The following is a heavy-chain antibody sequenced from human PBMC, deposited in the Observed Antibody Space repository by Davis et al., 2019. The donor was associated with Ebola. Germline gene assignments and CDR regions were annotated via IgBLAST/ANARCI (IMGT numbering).Heavy chain of an antibody. D-gene: IGHD2-15*01. J-gene: IGHJ6*02. CDR1: GFTSSSYS. Sequence: PGGSLRLSCAASGFTSSSYSMNWVRQAPGKGLEWVSYISSSSSTIYYADSVKGRFTISRDNAKNSLYLQMNSLRDEDTAVYYCAALAATFYYYGMDVWGQGTTVTVSS. CDR3: AALAATFYYYGMDV. V-gene: IGHV3-48*02. CDR2: ISSSSSTI.